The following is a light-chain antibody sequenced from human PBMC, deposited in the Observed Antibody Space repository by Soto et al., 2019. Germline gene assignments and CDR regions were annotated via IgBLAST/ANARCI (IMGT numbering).Light chain of an antibody. J-gene: IGLJ1*01. CDR1: SSDVGGYNY. CDR2: DVR. Sequence: QSALTQPASVSGSPGQSITISCTGTSSDVGGYNYVSWYQQHPGKAPKLMIYDVRNRPSGVSNRFSGSKSGNTASLTISGLQAEDEADYYCSSCTSSNTFVFGT. CDR3: SSCTSSNTFV. V-gene: IGLV2-14*01.